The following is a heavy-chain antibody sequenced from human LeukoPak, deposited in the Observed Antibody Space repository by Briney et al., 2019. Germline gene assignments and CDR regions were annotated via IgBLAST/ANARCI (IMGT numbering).Heavy chain of an antibody. J-gene: IGHJ4*02. D-gene: IGHD3-3*01. CDR2: ISSSSSYI. CDR1: GFTFSSYA. V-gene: IGHV3-21*01. CDR3: ARDQTYYDFRSGYPNPFDY. Sequence: PGGSLRLSCAASGFTFSSYAMSWVRQAPGKGLEWVSSISSSSSYIYYADSVKGRFTISRDNAENSLYLQMNSLRAEDTAVYYCARDQTYYDFRSGYPNPFDYWGQGTLVTVSS.